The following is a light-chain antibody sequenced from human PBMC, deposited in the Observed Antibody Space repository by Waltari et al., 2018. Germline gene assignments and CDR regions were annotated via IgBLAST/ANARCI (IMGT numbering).Light chain of an antibody. CDR3: QHYLNFPHT. CDR1: QNIRTY. J-gene: IGKJ2*01. Sequence: ILMTQSPATLAVSTGERVTLSCRASQNIRTYLVWYQQKPGQSPRLLIYDAFIRATGIPARFSGSGSGTEFTLTISSLQSEDFAVYYCQHYLNFPHTFGPGTKLEIK. V-gene: IGKV3-15*01. CDR2: DAF.